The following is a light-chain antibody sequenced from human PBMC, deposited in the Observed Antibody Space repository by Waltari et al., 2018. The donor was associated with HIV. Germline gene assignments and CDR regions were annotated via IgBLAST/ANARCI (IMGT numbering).Light chain of an antibody. Sequence: QSVLTQPPSASATPGQRVPLSCSGRSSNLGTYFGNLYQHLPGATPKVLRFRNNRRPSGVPDRCSGSKSGTSASLAISGLRSEDEADYYCATWDDSLSGVVFGGGTKLTVL. CDR3: ATWDDSLSGVV. J-gene: IGLJ2*01. CDR2: RNN. V-gene: IGLV1-47*01. CDR1: SSNLGTYF.